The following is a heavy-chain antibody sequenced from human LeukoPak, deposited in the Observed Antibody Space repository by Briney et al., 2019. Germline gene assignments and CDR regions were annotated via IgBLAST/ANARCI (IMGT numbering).Heavy chain of an antibody. Sequence: PSETLSLTCTVSGGSLSSYYCSWIRQPPGKGLEWIGYIYYSGSTNYNPSLKSRVTISVDTSKNQFSLKLSSVTAADTAVYYCARGHDILTGVTPIWGQGTMVTVSS. V-gene: IGHV4-59*01. CDR1: GGSLSSYY. D-gene: IGHD3-9*01. J-gene: IGHJ3*02. CDR3: ARGHDILTGVTPI. CDR2: IYYSGST.